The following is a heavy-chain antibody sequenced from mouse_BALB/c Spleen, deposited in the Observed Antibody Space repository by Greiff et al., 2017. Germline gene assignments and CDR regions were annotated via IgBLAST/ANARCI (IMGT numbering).Heavy chain of an antibody. CDR1: GYTFSSYW. CDR2: ILPGSGST. CDR3: ARDFITTVVADAMDY. V-gene: IGHV1-9*01. Sequence: VKLQESGAELMKPGASVKISCKATGYTFSSYWIEWVKQRPGHGLEWIGEILPGSGSTNYNEKFKGKATFTADTSSNTAYMQLSSLTSEDSAVYYCARDFITTVVADAMDYWGQGTSVTVSS. D-gene: IGHD1-1*01. J-gene: IGHJ4*01.